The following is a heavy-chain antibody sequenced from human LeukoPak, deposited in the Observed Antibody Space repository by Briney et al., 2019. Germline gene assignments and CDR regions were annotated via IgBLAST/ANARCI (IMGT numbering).Heavy chain of an antibody. CDR2: IYHSGNT. Sequence: SETLSLTCTVSGYSISSSYYWGWIRQPPGKGLEWIGSIYHSGNTYYNPSLKSRVTISLDTSKNQFSLRLSSVTAADTAMYYCARAGYGDSDFDYWGQGTLVTVSS. J-gene: IGHJ4*02. CDR3: ARAGYGDSDFDY. D-gene: IGHD4-17*01. CDR1: GYSISSSYY. V-gene: IGHV4-38-2*02.